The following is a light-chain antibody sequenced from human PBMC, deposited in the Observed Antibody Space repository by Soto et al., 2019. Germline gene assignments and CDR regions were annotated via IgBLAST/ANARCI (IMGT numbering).Light chain of an antibody. CDR2: GAS. V-gene: IGKV3-20*01. Sequence: EIVLTQSPGTLSLSPGERATLSCRASQSVSSSYLAWYQQKPGQAPRLLIYGASSRATGIPDRFSGSGSGTDFSLTISRLEHVYFAMYYCQQYCSSPPMYTFGQGTQLDIK. J-gene: IGKJ2*01. CDR1: QSVSSSY. CDR3: QQYCSSPPMYT.